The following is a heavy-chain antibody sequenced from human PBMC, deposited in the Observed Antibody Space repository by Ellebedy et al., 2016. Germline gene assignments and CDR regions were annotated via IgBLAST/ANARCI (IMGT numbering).Heavy chain of an antibody. CDR2: ISDDGRTI. CDR3: ASLGGGYYYYY. D-gene: IGHD3-22*01. V-gene: IGHV3-11*01. Sequence: GESLKISCAASGFTFSDYNMNWIRQAPGRGLEWLSYISDDGRTIYYADSVKGRFTVSRDNAKSSLYLQMNSLRAEDRAVYYCASLGGGYYYYYWGQGTLVTVSS. CDR1: GFTFSDYN. J-gene: IGHJ4*02.